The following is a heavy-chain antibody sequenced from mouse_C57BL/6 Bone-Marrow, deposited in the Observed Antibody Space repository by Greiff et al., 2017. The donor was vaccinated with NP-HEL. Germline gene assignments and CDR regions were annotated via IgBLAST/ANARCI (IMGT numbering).Heavy chain of an antibody. CDR1: GFTFSSYA. D-gene: IGHD2-4*01. V-gene: IGHV5-4*01. CDR2: ISDGGSYT. CDR3: ARDGGLRWYFDV. Sequence: EVMLVESGGGLVKPGGSLKLSCAASGFTFSSYATSWVRQTPEKRLEWVATISDGGSYTYYPDNVKGRFTISRGNAKNNLYLQMSHLKSEDTAMYYCARDGGLRWYFDVWGTGTTVTVSS. J-gene: IGHJ1*03.